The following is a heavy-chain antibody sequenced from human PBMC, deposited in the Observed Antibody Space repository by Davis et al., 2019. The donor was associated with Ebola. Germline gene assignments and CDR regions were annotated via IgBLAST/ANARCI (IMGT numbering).Heavy chain of an antibody. Sequence: PGGSLRLSCAASGFTFSSYEMNWVRQAPGKGLEWVSSISSSSSYIYYADSVKGRFTISRDNAKNSLYLQMNSLRAEDTAVYYCARVLAGYSSGWYFDYWGQGTLVTVSS. V-gene: IGHV3-21*01. CDR2: ISSSSSYI. D-gene: IGHD6-19*01. J-gene: IGHJ4*02. CDR3: ARVLAGYSSGWYFDY. CDR1: GFTFSSYE.